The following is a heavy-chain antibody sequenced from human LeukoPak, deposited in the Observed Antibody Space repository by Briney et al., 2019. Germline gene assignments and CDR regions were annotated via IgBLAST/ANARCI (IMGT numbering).Heavy chain of an antibody. J-gene: IGHJ4*02. CDR1: GFTFSSYG. V-gene: IGHV3-30*03. CDR3: ATTYYYDSSGYRFDY. D-gene: IGHD3-22*01. Sequence: QPGRSLRLSCAASGFTFSSYGMHWVRQAPGKGLEWVAVISYDGSNKYYADSVKGRFTISRDNSKNTLYLQMNSLRAEDTAVYYCATTYYYDSSGYRFDYWGQETLVTVSS. CDR2: ISYDGSNK.